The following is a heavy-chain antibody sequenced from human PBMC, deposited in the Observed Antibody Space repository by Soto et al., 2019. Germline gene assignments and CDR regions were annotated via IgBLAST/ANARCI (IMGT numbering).Heavy chain of an antibody. J-gene: IGHJ4*02. CDR3: ARGSKDSCPGSRIFDF. CDR2: ITDTGGDT. V-gene: IGHV3-23*01. D-gene: IGHD3-10*01. Sequence: EVQLLESGGDLVQPGGSLRLSCVASGITFWTRAMSWVRQAPGEGLEWVSTITDTGGDTKYADSVRGRFTMSRDNSKNIIYLEMNSLRVEDSGLYYCARGSKDSCPGSRIFDFWGRGTLVTVSS. CDR1: GITFWTRA.